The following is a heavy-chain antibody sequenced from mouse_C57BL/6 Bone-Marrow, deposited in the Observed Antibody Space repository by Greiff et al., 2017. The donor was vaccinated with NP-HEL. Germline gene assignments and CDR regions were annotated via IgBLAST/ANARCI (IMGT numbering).Heavy chain of an antibody. D-gene: IGHD2-5*01. CDR1: GYSFTGYY. J-gene: IGHJ4*01. CDR3: ARCYSNPYYYAMDY. CDR2: IYPYNGVS. Sequence: EVKLMESGPELVKPGASVKISCKASGYSFTGYYMHWVKQSHGNILDWIGYIYPYNGVSSYNQKFKGKATLTVDKSSSTAYMELRSLTSEDSAVYYCARCYSNPYYYAMDYWGQGTSVTVSS. V-gene: IGHV1-31*01.